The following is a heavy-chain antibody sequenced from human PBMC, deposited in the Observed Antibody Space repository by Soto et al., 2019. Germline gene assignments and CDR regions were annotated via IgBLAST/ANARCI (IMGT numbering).Heavy chain of an antibody. J-gene: IGHJ5*02. Sequence: RGTLRLSCSAFRFTLSGDGMHWVRQALEKGLEFVSVIKSKGGTTYYADSVRGRFTISRDSSKNTLYLPMSSLRGDDTAVYYCVIVRSLALAQMYSLYP. CDR3: VIVRSLALAQMYSLYP. CDR1: RFTLSGDG. D-gene: IGHD2-21*01. CDR2: IKSKGGTT. V-gene: IGHV3-64D*06.